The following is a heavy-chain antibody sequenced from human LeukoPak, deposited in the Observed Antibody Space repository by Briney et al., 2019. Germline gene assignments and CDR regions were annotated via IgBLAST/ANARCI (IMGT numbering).Heavy chain of an antibody. D-gene: IGHD5-12*01. V-gene: IGHV3-21*01. J-gene: IGHJ6*02. Sequence: SGGSLRLSCAASGFTFSSYSMNWVRQAPGKGLEWVSSISSSSSYIYYADSVKGRFTISRDNAKNSLYLQMNSLRAEDTAVYYCARNPYDSSEYGMDVWGQGTTVTVSS. CDR1: GFTFSSYS. CDR2: ISSSSSYI. CDR3: ARNPYDSSEYGMDV.